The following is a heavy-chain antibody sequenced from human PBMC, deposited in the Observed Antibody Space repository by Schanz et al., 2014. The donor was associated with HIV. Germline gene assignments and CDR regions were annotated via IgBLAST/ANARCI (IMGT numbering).Heavy chain of an antibody. J-gene: IGHJ4*02. CDR2: INHSEST. CDR1: GGSFSVYS. CDR3: ARAGQWFGNLD. Sequence: QVQLQQWGAGLLKPSETLSLTCAVYGGSFSVYSWSWIRQPPGKGLEWIGEINHSESTNYNPSLKSRTTISIDTSQNQFSLKLTSVTAADTAVYFCARAGQWFGNLDWGQGTLVTVSS. D-gene: IGHD3-10*01. V-gene: IGHV4-34*01.